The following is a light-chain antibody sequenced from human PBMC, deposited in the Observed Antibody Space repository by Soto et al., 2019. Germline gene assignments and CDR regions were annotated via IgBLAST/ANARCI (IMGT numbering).Light chain of an antibody. Sequence: EIVLTQSPATLSLSPGERATLSCRSSQSISNYLAWYQQKPGQAPRLLIYDASNRATGIPARFSGSGSGTDFILSISSLEDEDFAVYYCLQRSDWPRTFGQGTKVEIK. J-gene: IGKJ1*01. V-gene: IGKV3-11*01. CDR3: LQRSDWPRT. CDR2: DAS. CDR1: QSISNY.